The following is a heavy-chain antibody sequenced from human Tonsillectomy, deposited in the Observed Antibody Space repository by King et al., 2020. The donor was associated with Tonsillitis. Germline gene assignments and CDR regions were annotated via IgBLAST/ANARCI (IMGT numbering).Heavy chain of an antibody. J-gene: IGHJ4*02. Sequence: QLQESGPGLVRPSQTLSLICSVSGDSLTSGGYFWSWIRQHPDKGLEWIGSIYHSGPTFHTPSLRSRLFMSVDTSKNQFSLRLTPVPAADTAVYYCARNRDYGDYVDFWGQGTLVAVSS. D-gene: IGHD4-17*01. CDR2: IYHSGPT. CDR1: GDSLTSGGYF. CDR3: ARNRDYGDYVDF. V-gene: IGHV4-31*03.